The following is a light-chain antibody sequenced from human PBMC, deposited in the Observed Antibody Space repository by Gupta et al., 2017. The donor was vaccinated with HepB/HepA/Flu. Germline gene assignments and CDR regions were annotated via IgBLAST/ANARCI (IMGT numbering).Light chain of an antibody. CDR1: SSDVGGYNY. CDR2: DVS. J-gene: IGLJ2*01. Sequence: QSALTQPASASGSPGQSITISCTGTSSDVGGYNYVSWYQQHPGKAPKLMIYDVSNRPSGVSNRFSGSKSGNTASLTISGLQAEDEADYYCSSYTSRSTVVFGGETKLTVL. CDR3: SSYTSRSTVV. V-gene: IGLV2-14*01.